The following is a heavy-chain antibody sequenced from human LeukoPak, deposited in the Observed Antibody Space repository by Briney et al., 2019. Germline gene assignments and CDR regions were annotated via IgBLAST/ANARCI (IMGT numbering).Heavy chain of an antibody. CDR3: ARVPSDDYGGNSPYFDY. CDR2: IYYSGST. Sequence: GSLRLSCAASGFTFSSYGMSWVRQPPGKGLEWIGYIYYSGSTNYNPSLKSRVTISVDTSKNQFSLKLSSVTAADTAVYYCARVPSDDYGGNSPYFDYWGQGTLVTVSS. J-gene: IGHJ4*02. CDR1: GFTFSSYG. V-gene: IGHV4-59*01. D-gene: IGHD4-23*01.